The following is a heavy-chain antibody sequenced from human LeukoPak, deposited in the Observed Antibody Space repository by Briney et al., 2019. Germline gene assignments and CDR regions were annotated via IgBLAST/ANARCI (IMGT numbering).Heavy chain of an antibody. CDR2: IFYVGST. CDR3: ARGYGSFGEFSDV. V-gene: IGHV4-59*11. CDR1: GDSIGSHY. Sequence: PSETLSLTCTVSGDSIGSHYWSWIRQPPGKGLEWIGYIFYVGSTNYNPSLRSRVTISLDTSKNQFSLKLSSVTAADTAVYYCARGYGSFGEFSDVWGQGTTVTVSS. D-gene: IGHD3-10*01. J-gene: IGHJ6*02.